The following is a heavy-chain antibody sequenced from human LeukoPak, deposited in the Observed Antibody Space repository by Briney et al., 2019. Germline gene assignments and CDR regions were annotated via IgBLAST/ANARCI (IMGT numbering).Heavy chain of an antibody. CDR2: IYYSGST. Sequence: SETLSLTCTVSGGSISSSSYYWGWIRQPPGKGLEWIGSIYYSGSTYYNPSLKSRVTISVDTSKNQFSLKLSSVTAADTAVYYCARDRKDYGDYVFDYWGQGTLVTVSS. CDR1: GGSISSSSYY. CDR3: ARDRKDYGDYVFDY. V-gene: IGHV4-39*07. D-gene: IGHD4-17*01. J-gene: IGHJ4*02.